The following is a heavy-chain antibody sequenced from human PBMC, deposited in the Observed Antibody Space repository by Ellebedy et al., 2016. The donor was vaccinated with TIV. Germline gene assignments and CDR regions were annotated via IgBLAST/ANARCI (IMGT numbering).Heavy chain of an antibody. CDR3: ARDTTSDY. D-gene: IGHD1-1*01. Sequence: GESLKISCAVFGFTFSDHYMDWVRLAPGKGPEWVGRSRIKAKSYTTDYAASVKGRFTISRDDSKNSLYLQMNSLKTEDTAIYYCARDTTSDYWGQGALVTVSS. J-gene: IGHJ4*02. CDR2: SRIKAKSYTT. V-gene: IGHV3-72*01. CDR1: GFTFSDHY.